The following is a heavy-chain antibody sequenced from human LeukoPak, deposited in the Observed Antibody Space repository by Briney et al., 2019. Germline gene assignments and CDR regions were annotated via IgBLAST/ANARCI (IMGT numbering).Heavy chain of an antibody. CDR2: INPYNINT. V-gene: IGHV1-18*01. D-gene: IGHD1-14*01. CDR1: GYTFSNSG. Sequence: ASVKVSCKASGYTFSNSGVNWVRQAPGQGLEWMGWINPYNINTLYSARFQGRVIMTRDTSTSTVYLELRGLRSDDTAVYFCAREDRNAFDIWRQGTMITVSS. J-gene: IGHJ3*02. CDR3: AREDRNAFDI.